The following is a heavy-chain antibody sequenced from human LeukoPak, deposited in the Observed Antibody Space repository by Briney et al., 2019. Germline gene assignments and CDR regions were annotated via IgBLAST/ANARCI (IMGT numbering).Heavy chain of an antibody. CDR2: IYPGDSDT. CDR3: ARLNGNYFDY. V-gene: IGHV5-51*01. Sequence: PGESLKISCKGSGYSFTTYWIGWVRQMPGKGLEWMGIIYPGDSDTRHSPSFQGQVTNSADKSISTAYLQWSSLKASDTAMYYFARLNGNYFDYWGQGTLVTVSS. CDR1: GYSFTTYW. D-gene: IGHD1-1*01. J-gene: IGHJ4*02.